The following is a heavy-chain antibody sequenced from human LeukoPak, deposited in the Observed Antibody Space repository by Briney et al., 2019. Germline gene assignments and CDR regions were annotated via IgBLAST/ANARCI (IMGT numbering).Heavy chain of an antibody. V-gene: IGHV6-1*01. CDR1: GDSVSSNSAA. CDR3: ARTNTGWIDY. CDR2: TYYRSKWYY. J-gene: IGHJ4*02. D-gene: IGHD6-19*01. Sequence: SQTLSLTCAISGDSVSSNSAAWNWIRQSPSRGLEWLGRTYYRSKWYYSYAVSVKGRVTINPDTSKNHFSLQLKSVTPEDTAVYYCARTNTGWIDYWGQGTLVTVSS.